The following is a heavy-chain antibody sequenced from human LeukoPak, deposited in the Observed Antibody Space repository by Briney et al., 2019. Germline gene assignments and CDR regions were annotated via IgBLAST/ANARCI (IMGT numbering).Heavy chain of an antibody. CDR3: ARGDSTNQDGDYYGLDV. Sequence: SETLSLTCTVSGGSISGYYWSWIRQSAGKGLEWIGRIYSSGSTNYNPSLESRATMSVDTSKNHFSLNLSSVTAADTAVYYCARGDSTNQDGDYYGLDVWGQGTTVTVSS. CDR1: GGSISGYY. D-gene: IGHD5/OR15-5a*01. J-gene: IGHJ6*02. CDR2: IYSSGST. V-gene: IGHV4-4*07.